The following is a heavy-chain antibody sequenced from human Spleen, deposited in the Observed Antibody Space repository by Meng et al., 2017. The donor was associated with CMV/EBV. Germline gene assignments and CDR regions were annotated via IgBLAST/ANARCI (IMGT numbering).Heavy chain of an antibody. CDR1: GFTFSRYW. D-gene: IGHD2-2*01. CDR3: ARDCESTSCYVGGGY. J-gene: IGHJ4*02. CDR2: IKQDGSEK. V-gene: IGHV3-7*01. Sequence: GGSLRLSCAASGFTFSRYWMSWVRQAPGKGLEWVANIKQDGSEKYYVDSVKGRFTISRDNAKNSLYLQMNSLRAEDTAVYYCARDCESTSCYVGGGYWGQGTLVTVSS.